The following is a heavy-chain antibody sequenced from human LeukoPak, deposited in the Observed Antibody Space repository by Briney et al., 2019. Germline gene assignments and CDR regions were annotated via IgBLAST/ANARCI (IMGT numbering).Heavy chain of an antibody. J-gene: IGHJ6*02. V-gene: IGHV1-8*01. CDR1: GYTFTSYD. CDR2: MNPNSGNT. D-gene: IGHD2-2*02. Sequence: ASVKVSCKASGYTFTSYDIHWVRQATGQGLEWMGWMNPNSGNTGYAQKFQGRVTMTRNTSISTAYMELSSLRSEDTAVYYCARAHIVVVPAAIGAYYYYYYGMDVWAQGTTVTVSS. CDR3: ARAHIVVVPAAIGAYYYYYYGMDV.